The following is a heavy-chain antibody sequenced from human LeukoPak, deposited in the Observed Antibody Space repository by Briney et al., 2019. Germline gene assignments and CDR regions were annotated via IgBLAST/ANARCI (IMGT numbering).Heavy chain of an antibody. V-gene: IGHV3-74*01. D-gene: IGHD2-15*01. CDR2: INIDGSTT. CDR1: GFTFSSYW. Sequence: PGGSLRLSCAASGFTFSSYWMQWVRQVPGKGLVWVSRINIDGSTTNYADSVKGRYTISRDNAKNTLSLQMNGLRAEDTAVYYCARKAIYGSAAFDIWGQGTMVTVSS. CDR3: ARKAIYGSAAFDI. J-gene: IGHJ3*02.